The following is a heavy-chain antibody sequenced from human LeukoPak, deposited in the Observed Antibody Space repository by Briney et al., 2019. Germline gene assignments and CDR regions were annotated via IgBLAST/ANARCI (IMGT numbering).Heavy chain of an antibody. CDR1: GGSIRSGDYY. V-gene: IGHV4-61*02. CDR3: ARGMSPHLPYYYGSGSYRKAYYFDY. J-gene: IGHJ4*02. Sequence: PSETLSLTCTVSGGSIRSGDYYWSWIRQPAGKGLEWIGRIYTSGSTYYNPSLKSRVTISVDTSKNQFSPKLSSVTAADTAVYYCARGMSPHLPYYYGSGSYRKAYYFDYWGQGTLVTVSS. CDR2: IYTSGST. D-gene: IGHD3-10*01.